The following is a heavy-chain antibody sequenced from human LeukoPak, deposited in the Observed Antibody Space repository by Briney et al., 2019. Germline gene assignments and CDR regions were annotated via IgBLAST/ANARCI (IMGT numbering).Heavy chain of an antibody. CDR2: ISSSSSTI. CDR1: GFTFSSYS. Sequence: GGSLRLSCAASGFTFSSYSMNWVRQAPGKGLEWVSYISSSSSTIYYADSVKGRFTIPRDNAKNSLYLQMSSLRAEDTAVYYCARVYYGSGRPRNFDYWGQGTLVTVSS. D-gene: IGHD3-10*01. V-gene: IGHV3-48*04. CDR3: ARVYYGSGRPRNFDY. J-gene: IGHJ4*02.